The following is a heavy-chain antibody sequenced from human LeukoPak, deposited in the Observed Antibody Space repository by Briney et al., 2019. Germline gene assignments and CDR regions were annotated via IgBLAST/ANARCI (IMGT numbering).Heavy chain of an antibody. CDR3: ARDHAEDTVMATDY. V-gene: IGHV3-21*01. D-gene: IGHD5-18*01. CDR2: ISSSSSYI. J-gene: IGHJ4*02. Sequence: GGSLRLSCAASGFTFSSYSMNWVRQAPGKGLEWVSSISSSSSYIYYADSVKGRFTISRDNSKNTLYLQMNSLRAEDTAVYYCARDHAEDTVMATDYWGQGTLVTVSS. CDR1: GFTFSSYS.